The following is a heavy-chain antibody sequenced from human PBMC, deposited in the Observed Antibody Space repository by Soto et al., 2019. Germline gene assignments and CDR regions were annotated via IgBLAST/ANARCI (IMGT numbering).Heavy chain of an antibody. V-gene: IGHV1-69*12. CDR2: IMPVFPTP. CDR3: ARDKDRQQLGGNYYYIMDV. Sequence: QVQLVQSGAEVKKPGSSVKVSCKTSGGTFRTSAISWVRQAPGQGLEWMGGIMPVFPTPDYAQKFQGRVTITAAESTSTAYMGLSSLRSEDTSVYYCARDKDRQQLGGNYYYIMDVWGQGTTVTVSS. CDR1: GGTFRTSA. J-gene: IGHJ6*01. D-gene: IGHD3-3*02.